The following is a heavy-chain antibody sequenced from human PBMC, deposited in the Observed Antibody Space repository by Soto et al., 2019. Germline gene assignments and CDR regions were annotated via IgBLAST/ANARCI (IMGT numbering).Heavy chain of an antibody. D-gene: IGHD1-1*01. CDR3: ARDRADNLSPYYYYYGMDV. J-gene: IGHJ6*02. Sequence: QVQLVQSGSELKKPGASVKVSCKASGYTFTSYAMNWVRQAPGQGLEWMGWINTNTGNPTYAQGFTGRFVFSLDTSVSTAYMQICSLKAEDTAVYYCARDRADNLSPYYYYYGMDVWGQGTTVTISS. CDR2: INTNTGNP. V-gene: IGHV7-4-1*01. CDR1: GYTFTSYA.